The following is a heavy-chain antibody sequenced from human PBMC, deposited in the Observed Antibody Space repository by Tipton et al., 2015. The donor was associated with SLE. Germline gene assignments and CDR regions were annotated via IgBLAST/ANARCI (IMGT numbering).Heavy chain of an antibody. J-gene: IGHJ2*01. CDR2: IYTSGST. D-gene: IGHD2-2*01. V-gene: IGHV4-61*02. CDR1: GGSISSGSYY. CDR3: ARAVPAAWYFDL. Sequence: TLRLSCTVSGGSISSGSYYWSWIRQPAGKGLEWIGRIYTSGSTNYNPSLKSRVTISVDTSKNQFSLKLSSVTAADTAVYYCARAVPAAWYFDLWGRGTLVTVSS.